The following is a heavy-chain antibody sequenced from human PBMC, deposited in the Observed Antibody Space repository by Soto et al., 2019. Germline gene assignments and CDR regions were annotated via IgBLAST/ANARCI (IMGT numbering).Heavy chain of an antibody. CDR3: ARDGGYCSRTSCYVDY. D-gene: IGHD2-2*01. CDR1: GFTFSDYY. J-gene: IGHJ4*02. Sequence: SPRLSCAASGFTFSDYYMSWIRQAPGKGLEWVSYISSSGSTIYYADSVKGRFTISRDNAKNSLYLQMNSLRAEDTAVYYCARDGGYCSRTSCYVDYWGQGTLVTVSS. V-gene: IGHV3-11*01. CDR2: ISSSGSTI.